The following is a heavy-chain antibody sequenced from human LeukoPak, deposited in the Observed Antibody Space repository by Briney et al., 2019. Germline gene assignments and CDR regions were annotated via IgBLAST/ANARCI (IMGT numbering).Heavy chain of an antibody. J-gene: IGHJ6*04. CDR3: ATTQEYYYYGMDV. CDR1: GGSFSGYY. CDR2: INHSGST. V-gene: IGHV4-34*01. Sequence: SETLSLTCAVYGGSFSGYYWSWIRQPPGKGLEWIGEINHSGSTNYNPSLKSGVTISVDTSKNQFSLKLSSVTAADTAVYYCATTQEYYYYGMDVWGKGTTVTVSS.